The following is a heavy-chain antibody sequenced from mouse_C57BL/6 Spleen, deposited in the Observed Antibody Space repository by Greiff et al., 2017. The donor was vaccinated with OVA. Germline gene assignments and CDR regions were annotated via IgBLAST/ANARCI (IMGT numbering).Heavy chain of an antibody. CDR3: ARGAENYYGSSYTPWLAY. J-gene: IGHJ3*01. D-gene: IGHD1-1*01. Sequence: QVQLQQPGTELVKPGASVKLSCKASGYTFTSYWMHWVKQRPGQGLEWIGNINPSNGGTNYNEKFKSKATLTVDKSSSTAYMQLSSLTSEDSAVYYWARGAENYYGSSYTPWLAYWGQGTLVTVSA. V-gene: IGHV1-53*01. CDR2: INPSNGGT. CDR1: GYTFTSYW.